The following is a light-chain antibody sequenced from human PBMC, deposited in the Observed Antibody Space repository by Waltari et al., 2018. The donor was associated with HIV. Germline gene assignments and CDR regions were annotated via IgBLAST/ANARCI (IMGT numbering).Light chain of an antibody. J-gene: IGKJ2*01. Sequence: EIVLTQSPGTLSLSPGERATLSCRASQRFSRSYLAWYQQNPGQAPRLLIYDASSRATGIPDRFGGSGSGTDFILTISRLEPEDFAVYYCQQYGSLYTFGQGTKLEIK. V-gene: IGKV3-20*01. CDR3: QQYGSLYT. CDR1: QRFSRSY. CDR2: DAS.